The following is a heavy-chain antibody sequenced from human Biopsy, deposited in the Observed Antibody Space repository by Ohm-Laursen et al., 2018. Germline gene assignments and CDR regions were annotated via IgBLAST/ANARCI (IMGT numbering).Heavy chain of an antibody. CDR3: ARGPHSGSHSCFDY. CDR1: GGTFINYT. Sequence: SSVKVSCNASGGTFINYTISWVRQAPGQGLEWMGGIIPMFGTANYAQMFQGRVTISADESTSTSYMELSSLTTEDTAIYYCARGPHSGSHSCFDYWGRGTLVTVSS. J-gene: IGHJ4*02. CDR2: IIPMFGTA. D-gene: IGHD1-26*01. V-gene: IGHV1-69*01.